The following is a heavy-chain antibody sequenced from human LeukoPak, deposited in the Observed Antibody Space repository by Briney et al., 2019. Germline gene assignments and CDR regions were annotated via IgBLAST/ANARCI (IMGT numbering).Heavy chain of an antibody. Sequence: SETLSLTCAVYGGSFSGYCWSWIRQPPGKGLEWIGEINHSGSTNYNPSLKSRVTISVDTSKNQFSLKLSSVTAADTAVYYCARGYTIFGVVIRYYYYMDVWGKGTTVTVSS. J-gene: IGHJ6*03. CDR2: INHSGST. CDR1: GGSFSGYC. D-gene: IGHD3-3*01. V-gene: IGHV4-34*01. CDR3: ARGYTIFGVVIRYYYYMDV.